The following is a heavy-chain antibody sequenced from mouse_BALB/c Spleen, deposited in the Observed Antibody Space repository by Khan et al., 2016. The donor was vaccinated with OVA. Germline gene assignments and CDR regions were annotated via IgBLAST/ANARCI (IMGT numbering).Heavy chain of an antibody. CDR2: ISSGGSFT. CDR1: GFTFSDYG. J-gene: IGHJ2*03. Sequence: EVQLVESGGDLVKPGGSLKLSCAASGFTFSDYGMSWVRQTPEKRLEWVATISSGGSFTYYLDSVKGRFTISRDSAKNTLYLQMSSLRSEDTAMXYWSRTPGYYGSNYFDQWGQGTSLTVSS. V-gene: IGHV5-9-3*01. D-gene: IGHD1-1*01. CDR3: SRTPGYYGSNYFDQ.